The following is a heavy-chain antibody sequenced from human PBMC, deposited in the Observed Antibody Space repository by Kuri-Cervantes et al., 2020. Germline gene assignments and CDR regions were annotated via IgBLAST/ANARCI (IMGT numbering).Heavy chain of an antibody. D-gene: IGHD6-19*01. J-gene: IGHJ5*02. CDR2: ISAYNGNT. CDR1: GYTFTSYG. Sequence: ASVKVSCKASGYTFTSYGISWVRQAPGQGPEWMGWISAYNGNTNYAQKLQGRVTMTTDTSTSTAYMELRSLRSDDTAVYYCARSYGEQWLGKYNWFDPWGQGTLVTVSS. CDR3: ARSYGEQWLGKYNWFDP. V-gene: IGHV1-18*01.